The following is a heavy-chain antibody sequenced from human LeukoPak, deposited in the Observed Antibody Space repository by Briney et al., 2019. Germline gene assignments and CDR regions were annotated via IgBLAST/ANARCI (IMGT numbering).Heavy chain of an antibody. CDR3: ARQFVDCGGKSSWFDP. Sequence: SETLSLTCTVSGGSISSGGYYWSWIRQHPGKGLEWIGYICYSGSTYYNPSLKSRVTISVDTSKNQFSLELSSVTAADTAVYYCARQFVDCGGKSSWFDPWGQGTLVTVSS. CDR1: GGSISSGGYY. V-gene: IGHV4-31*03. J-gene: IGHJ5*02. CDR2: ICYSGST. D-gene: IGHD4-23*01.